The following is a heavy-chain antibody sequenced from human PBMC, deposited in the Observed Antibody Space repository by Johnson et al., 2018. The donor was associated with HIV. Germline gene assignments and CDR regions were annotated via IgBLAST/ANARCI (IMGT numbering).Heavy chain of an antibody. D-gene: IGHD2-15*01. CDR3: ATGSVVVVTADGLLQLHDAFDI. CDR1: GFTVSNNY. V-gene: IGHV3-53*01. J-gene: IGHJ3*02. Sequence: VQLVESGGGLIQPGGSLRLSCAASGFTVSNNYMNWVRQAPGKGLEWVSIIYNDGNTYYADSVKGRFTISRDNSKNTVFLPRNTLRAEDTAVYYCATGSVVVVTADGLLQLHDAFDIWGRGTMVTVSS. CDR2: IYNDGNT.